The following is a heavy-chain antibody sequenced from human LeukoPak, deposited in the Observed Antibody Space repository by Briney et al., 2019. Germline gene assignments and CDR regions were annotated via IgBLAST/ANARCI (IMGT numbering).Heavy chain of an antibody. J-gene: IGHJ3*02. CDR1: GASISSSSYY. Sequence: PSETLSLTCTVSGASISSSSYYWGWLRQPPGKGLEWIGSIYYSGSTYYNPSLKSRVTISVDTSKNQFSLKLSSVTAADTAVYYCARTMVRGGSDAFDIWGQGTMVTVSS. CDR2: IYYSGST. V-gene: IGHV4-39*01. CDR3: ARTMVRGGSDAFDI. D-gene: IGHD3-10*01.